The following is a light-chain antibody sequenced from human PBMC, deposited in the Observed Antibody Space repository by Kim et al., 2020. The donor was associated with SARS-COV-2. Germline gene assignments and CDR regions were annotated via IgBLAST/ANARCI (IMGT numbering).Light chain of an antibody. V-gene: IGLV1-44*01. J-gene: IGLJ1*01. CDR1: SSNIGSNT. CDR2: TNN. Sequence: GQRVTISCSGSSSNIGSNTVNWYQQLPGTAPKLLIYTNNQRPSGVPDRFSASKSGTSASLAITGLRSEDEADYYCAAWDDSLNGYVFGTGTKVTVL. CDR3: AAWDDSLNGYV.